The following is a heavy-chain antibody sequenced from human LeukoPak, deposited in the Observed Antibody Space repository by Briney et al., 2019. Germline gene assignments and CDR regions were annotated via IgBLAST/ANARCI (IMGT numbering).Heavy chain of an antibody. J-gene: IGHJ3*02. CDR1: GFTFRDAW. Sequence: GGALRLSCAASGFTFRDAWMSWVRQAPGKGLECVGRIKSKSGGGTTDYAAAVKGRFTISRDDSKNTLYLQMNSLKTEDTAMYYCTTDSLKRLIPVRGVNDAFNIWGQGTMVTVSS. CDR2: IKSKSGGGTT. D-gene: IGHD3-10*01. V-gene: IGHV3-15*01. CDR3: TTDSLKRLIPVRGVNDAFNI.